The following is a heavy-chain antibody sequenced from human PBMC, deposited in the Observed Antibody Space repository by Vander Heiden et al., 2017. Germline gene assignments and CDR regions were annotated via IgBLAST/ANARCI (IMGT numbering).Heavy chain of an antibody. CDR2: ISSSSSTI. CDR3: ARNNYAEDAFDI. CDR1: GFTFRTYS. J-gene: IGHJ3*02. D-gene: IGHD4-4*01. Sequence: EVQLVESGRGLVQPGGSLRLSCAVSGFTFRTYSMNWVSQAPGKGLEGVSYISSSSSTINYADSVKGRFTITRDNAKNSLYLQMNSLRDEDTAVYYCARNNYAEDAFDIWGQGTMVTVSS. V-gene: IGHV3-48*02.